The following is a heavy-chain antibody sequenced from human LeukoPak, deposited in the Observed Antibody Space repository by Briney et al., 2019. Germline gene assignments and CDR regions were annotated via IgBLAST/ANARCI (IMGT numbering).Heavy chain of an antibody. CDR3: ARDPSSGWFDY. Sequence: GGSLRLSCAASGFTFSSYSTSWVRQAPGKGLEWVSSISSSSSYIYYADSVKGRFTISRDNAKNSLYLQMNSLRAEDTAVYYCARDPSSGWFDYWGQGTLVTVSS. CDR1: GFTFSSYS. CDR2: ISSSSSYI. J-gene: IGHJ4*02. D-gene: IGHD6-19*01. V-gene: IGHV3-21*01.